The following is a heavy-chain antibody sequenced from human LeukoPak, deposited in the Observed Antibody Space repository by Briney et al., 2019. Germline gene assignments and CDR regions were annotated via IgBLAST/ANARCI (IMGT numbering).Heavy chain of an antibody. J-gene: IGHJ3*01. Sequence: PSETLSLTCAVSEMSFSAYYWNWIRQSPGKGLEWIGEINYGGSTKYTPSIEGRGTLLIDTSKNQFSLKLTSVTAADTAVYYCARGFPPGSGSRGSHAFDVWGQGTMVTVSS. D-gene: IGHD6-19*01. V-gene: IGHV4-34*01. CDR3: ARGFPPGSGSRGSHAFDV. CDR2: INYGGST. CDR1: EMSFSAYY.